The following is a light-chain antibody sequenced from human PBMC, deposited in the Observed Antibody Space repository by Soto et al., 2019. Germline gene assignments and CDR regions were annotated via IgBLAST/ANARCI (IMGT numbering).Light chain of an antibody. CDR2: DVS. CDR3: SSYTSSSTRV. CDR1: SSDVGGYNY. V-gene: IGLV2-14*01. J-gene: IGLJ1*01. Sequence: LTQPASVSGSPGQSITISCAGTSSDVGGYNYVSWYQQHPGKAPKLMIYDVSNRPSGVSNRFSGSKSGNTASLSISGLQAEDEADYYCSSYTSSSTRVFGTGTKVTVL.